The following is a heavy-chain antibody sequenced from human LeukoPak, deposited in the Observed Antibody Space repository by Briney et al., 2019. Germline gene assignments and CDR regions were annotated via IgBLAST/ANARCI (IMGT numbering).Heavy chain of an antibody. CDR3: ARDRYYYDSSGLGTFDY. CDR2: IYTSGST. Sequence: PSETLSLTCTVSGGSISSYYWSWIRQPAGKGLEWIGRIYTSGSTNYNPSLKSRVTMSVDTSKNQFSLKLSSVTAADTAVYYCARDRYYYDSSGLGTFDYWGQGTLVTVSS. J-gene: IGHJ4*02. D-gene: IGHD3-22*01. V-gene: IGHV4-4*07. CDR1: GGSISSYY.